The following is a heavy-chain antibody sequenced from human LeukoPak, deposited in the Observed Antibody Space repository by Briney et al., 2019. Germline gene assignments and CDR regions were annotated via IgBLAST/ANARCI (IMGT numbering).Heavy chain of an antibody. J-gene: IGHJ6*03. Sequence: GGSLRLSCAASGFTFSSYEMNWVRQAPGKGLEWVSYISSSGSTIYYADSVKGRFTISRDNAKNSLYLQMNSLRAEDTAVYYCARVYRSHDYGDYFHYYYYMDVWGKGTTVTVSS. CDR2: ISSSGSTI. D-gene: IGHD4-17*01. CDR1: GFTFSSYE. V-gene: IGHV3-48*03. CDR3: ARVYRSHDYGDYFHYYYYMDV.